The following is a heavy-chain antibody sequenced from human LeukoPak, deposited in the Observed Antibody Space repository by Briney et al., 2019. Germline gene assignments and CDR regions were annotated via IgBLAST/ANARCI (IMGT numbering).Heavy chain of an antibody. V-gene: IGHV4-30-4*08. CDR2: ISYSGNT. J-gene: IGHJ4*02. CDR3: ARVGYYDSGGAFDY. D-gene: IGHD3-10*01. CDR1: GGSFSGHY. Sequence: PSETLSLTCAVYGGSFSGHYWTWIRQPPGKGLEWIGYISYSGNTYHNPSLKSRVTISVDTSKNQFSLKLSSVTAADTAVYYCARVGYYDSGGAFDYWGQGTLVTVSS.